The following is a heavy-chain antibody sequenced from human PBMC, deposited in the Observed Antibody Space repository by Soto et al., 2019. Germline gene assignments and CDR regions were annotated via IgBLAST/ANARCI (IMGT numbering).Heavy chain of an antibody. CDR2: IYHSGST. V-gene: IGHV4-30-2*01. CDR1: GGSISSGGYS. Sequence: QLQLQESGSGLVKPSQTLSLTCAVSGGSISSGGYSWSWIRQPPGKGLEWIGYIYHSGSTYYNPSLKSRVTIPVDRSKNQFSLKLSSVTAADTAVYYCAGLPYYGSGSPYYFDYWGQGTLVTVSS. CDR3: AGLPYYGSGSPYYFDY. D-gene: IGHD3-10*01. J-gene: IGHJ4*02.